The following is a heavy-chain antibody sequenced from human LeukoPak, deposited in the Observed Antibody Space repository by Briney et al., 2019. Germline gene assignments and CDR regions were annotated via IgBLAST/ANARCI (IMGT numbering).Heavy chain of an antibody. CDR3: ARDGSGLGY. V-gene: IGHV1-2*06. Sequence: ASVKVSCKASGYTFTGYYIHWVRQAPGQGLGWMGRINSNSGGTNYAQKFQGRVTMTRDTSISTAYMELSRLTSDDTAMYYCARDGSGLGYWGQGTLVTVSS. D-gene: IGHD3-10*01. CDR1: GYTFTGYY. J-gene: IGHJ4*02. CDR2: INSNSGGT.